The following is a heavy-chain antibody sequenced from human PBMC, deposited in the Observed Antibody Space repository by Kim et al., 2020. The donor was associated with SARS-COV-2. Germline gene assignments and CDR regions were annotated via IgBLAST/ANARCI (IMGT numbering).Heavy chain of an antibody. Sequence: VKGRFTISRDNSKNTLYLQMNSLRAEDTAVYYCARDGPRGSDSELGGMDVWGQGTTVTVSS. D-gene: IGHD2-15*01. J-gene: IGHJ6*02. CDR3: ARDGPRGSDSELGGMDV. V-gene: IGHV3-53*01.